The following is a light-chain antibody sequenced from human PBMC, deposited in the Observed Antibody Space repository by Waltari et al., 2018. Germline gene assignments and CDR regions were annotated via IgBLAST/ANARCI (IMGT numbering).Light chain of an antibody. CDR1: QSISSN. J-gene: IGKJ4*01. V-gene: IGKV3-15*01. CDR2: GAS. Sequence: EIVMTQSPATLSVSPGERATLSCRASQSISSNLAWYQQRPGQAPRLLLYGASTRASDIPDRFSGRGSGTDVTLTISSLQSEDFAVYYCQHYNNWPPLTFGGGTKVDVK. CDR3: QHYNNWPPLT.